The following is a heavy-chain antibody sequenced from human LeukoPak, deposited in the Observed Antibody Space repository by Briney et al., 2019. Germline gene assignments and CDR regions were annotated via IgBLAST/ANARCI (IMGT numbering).Heavy chain of an antibody. CDR3: ARAVVRATRGYYYYYGMDG. Sequence: SETLSLTCTVSGGSISSYYWSWIRQPPGKGLEWIGYIYYSGSTNYNPSLKSRVTISVDTSKTQFSLKLSSVTAADTAVYYCARAVVRATRGYYYYYGMDGWGQGTLVTVS. D-gene: IGHD3-10*01. J-gene: IGHJ6*02. CDR1: GGSISSYY. V-gene: IGHV4-59*01. CDR2: IYYSGST.